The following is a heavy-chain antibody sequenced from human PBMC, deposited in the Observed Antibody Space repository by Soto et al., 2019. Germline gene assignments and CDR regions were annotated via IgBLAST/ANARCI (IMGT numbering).Heavy chain of an antibody. CDR1: GGSISSYY. V-gene: IGHV4-59*01. CDR2: IYYSGST. Sequence: SETLSLTCTVSGGSISSYYWSWIRQPPGKGLEWIGYIYYSGSTNYNPSLKSRVTISVDTSKNQFSLKLSSVTAADTAVYYCARDFEGYYFDYWGQGTLVTVSS. D-gene: IGHD3-9*01. J-gene: IGHJ4*02. CDR3: ARDFEGYYFDY.